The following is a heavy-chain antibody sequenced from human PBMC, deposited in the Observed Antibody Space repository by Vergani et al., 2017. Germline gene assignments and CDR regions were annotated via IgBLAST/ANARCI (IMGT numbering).Heavy chain of an antibody. CDR2: LIPSFGTA. D-gene: IGHD4-11*01. J-gene: IGHJ5*02. CDR3: ARELGFDYSSHWFDP. Sequence: QVQLVQSGAEVKKPGASVKVSCKASGGTFSSYAISWVRPAPGQGLEWMGGLIPSFGTANYAQKFQGRVTIAADESTSTAYMELTSLRSEDTAVYYCARELGFDYSSHWFDPWGQGTLVTVSS. V-gene: IGHV1-69*13. CDR1: GGTFSSYA.